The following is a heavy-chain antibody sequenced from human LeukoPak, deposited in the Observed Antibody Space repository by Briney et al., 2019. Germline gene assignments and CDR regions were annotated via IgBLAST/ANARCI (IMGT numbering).Heavy chain of an antibody. CDR1: GFTFSSYS. CDR2: ISSSSSYI. D-gene: IGHD6-19*01. J-gene: IGHJ4*02. V-gene: IGHV3-21*04. CDR3: AKSAGVFRYFDY. Sequence: GGSLRLSCAASGFTFSSYSMNWVRQAPGKGLEWVSSISSSSSYIYYADSVKGRFTISRDNAKNSLYLQMNSLRAEDTALYYCAKSAGVFRYFDYWGQGTLVTVSS.